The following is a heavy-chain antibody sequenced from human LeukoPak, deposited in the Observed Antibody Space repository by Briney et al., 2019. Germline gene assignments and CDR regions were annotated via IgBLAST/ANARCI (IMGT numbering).Heavy chain of an antibody. CDR1: GGSISRGDYY. J-gene: IGHJ6*02. Sequence: PSQTLSLTCTVSGGSISRGDYYWGWVRQPPGTGLEWVGYIYYSGSTYYNPSLKSRVTISVDTSKNQFSLKLSSVAAADTAVYYCARDHGSGSYGMDVWGQGTTVTVSS. CDR3: ARDHGSGSYGMDV. D-gene: IGHD3-10*01. CDR2: IYYSGST. V-gene: IGHV4-30-4*01.